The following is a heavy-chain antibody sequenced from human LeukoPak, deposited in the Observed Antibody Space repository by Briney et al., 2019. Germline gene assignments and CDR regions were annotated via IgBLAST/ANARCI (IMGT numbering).Heavy chain of an antibody. CDR1: GGSFSGYY. CDR3: ARGGGVGSGGVDY. V-gene: IGHV4-34*01. D-gene: IGHD3-10*01. Sequence: SETLSLTCAVYGGSFSGYYWSWIRQPPGKGLEWIGEINHSGSTNYNPSLKSRVTISVDTSKNQFSLKLSSVTAADTAVYYCARGGGVGSGGVDYGGQGTLVTVSS. J-gene: IGHJ4*02. CDR2: INHSGST.